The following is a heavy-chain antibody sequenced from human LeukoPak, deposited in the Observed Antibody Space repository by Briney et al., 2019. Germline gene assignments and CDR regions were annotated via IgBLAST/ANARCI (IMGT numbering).Heavy chain of an antibody. D-gene: IGHD1/OR15-1a*01. CDR2: INYSGST. Sequence: SETLSLTCTVSGGSISTDDRSWIRLPPGTPLEWIGYINYSGSTYYNPSLRSRVTISVDVSTNQLSLTLTSVTDADTALYYCARIPPRRTLGKGGAFDIWGQGTLVSVHS. V-gene: IGHV4-59*01. CDR1: GGSISTDD. J-gene: IGHJ3*02. CDR3: ARIPPRRTLGKGGAFDI.